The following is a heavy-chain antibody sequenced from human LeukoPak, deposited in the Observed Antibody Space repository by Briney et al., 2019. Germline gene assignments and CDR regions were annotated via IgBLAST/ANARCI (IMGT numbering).Heavy chain of an antibody. CDR3: ARAPAGSGGTCPFDS. CDR1: GASISGYW. D-gene: IGHD2-15*01. J-gene: IGHJ4*02. Sequence: SETLSLTCDVSGASISGYWWSWIRQPAGKGLEWIGRMYTDGDTNYNPALKSRVTLSVDTSKNLFSLKLVSVTAADTAVYYSARAPAGSGGTCPFDSRGQGTLVTVSS. CDR2: MYTDGDT. V-gene: IGHV4-4*07.